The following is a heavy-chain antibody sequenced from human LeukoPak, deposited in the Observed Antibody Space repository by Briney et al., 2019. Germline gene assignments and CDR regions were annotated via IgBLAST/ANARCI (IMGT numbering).Heavy chain of an antibody. D-gene: IGHD3-16*01. CDR3: ARGRGNSSYFDY. CDR2: IYHSGST. V-gene: IGHV4-38-2*01. J-gene: IGHJ4*02. Sequence: SETLSLTCAVSSYSISRDYYWGWIRQPPGKGLEWIGNIYHSGSTNYNPSLKSRVTISVDTSKNQFSLKLSSVTAADTAVYYCARGRGNSSYFDYWGQGTLVTVSS. CDR1: SYSISRDYY.